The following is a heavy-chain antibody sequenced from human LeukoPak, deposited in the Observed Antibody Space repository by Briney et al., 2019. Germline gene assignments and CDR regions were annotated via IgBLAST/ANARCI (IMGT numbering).Heavy chain of an antibody. CDR2: INTNTGNP. J-gene: IGHJ3*02. CDR1: GYTFTSYA. D-gene: IGHD5-12*01. Sequence: ASVKVSCKASGYTFTSYAMNWVRQAPGQGLEWMGWINTNTGNPTYAQGFTGRFVFSLDTSVSTAYLQISSLKAEDAAVYYCATEVATDAFDIWGQGTMVTVSS. CDR3: ATEVATDAFDI. V-gene: IGHV7-4-1*02.